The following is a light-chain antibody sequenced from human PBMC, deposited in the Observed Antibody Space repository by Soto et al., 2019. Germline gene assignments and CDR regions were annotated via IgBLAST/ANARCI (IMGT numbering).Light chain of an antibody. J-gene: IGKJ4*01. V-gene: IGKV3-20*01. CDR1: QSVSSSY. Sequence: EIGLTQSPGTLSLSPGERATLSCRASQSVSSSYLAWYQQKPGQAPRLLIYGASIRATGIPDRFSGSGSGTDFTLTISRLEPEDFAVYYCQQDGSSPLTVGGGTKVEIK. CDR3: QQDGSSPLT. CDR2: GAS.